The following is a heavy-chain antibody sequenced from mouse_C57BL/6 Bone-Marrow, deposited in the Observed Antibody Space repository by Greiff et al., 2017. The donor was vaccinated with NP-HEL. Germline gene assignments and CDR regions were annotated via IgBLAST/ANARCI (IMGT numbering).Heavy chain of an antibody. CDR2: ISYDGSN. D-gene: IGHD3-1*01. Sequence: EVKVEESGPGLVKPSQSLSLTCSVTGYSITSGYYWNWIRQFPGNKLEWMGYISYDGSNNYNPSLKNRISITRDTSKNQFFLKLNSVTTEDTATYYCARGWTRRGYYFDYWGQGTTLTVSS. CDR1: GYSITSGYY. CDR3: ARGWTRRGYYFDY. V-gene: IGHV3-6*01. J-gene: IGHJ2*01.